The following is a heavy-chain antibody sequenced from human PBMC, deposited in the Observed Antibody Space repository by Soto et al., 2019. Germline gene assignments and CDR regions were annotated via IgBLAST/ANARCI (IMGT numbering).Heavy chain of an antibody. D-gene: IGHD7-27*01. J-gene: IGHJ3*02. CDR3: ARQLTGVGLDAFDI. CDR1: GGSISSYY. Sequence: SETLSLTCTVSGGSISSYYWSWIRQPPGKGLEWIGYIYYSGSTNYNPSLKSRVTISVDTSKNQFSLKLSSVTAADTAVYYCARQLTGVGLDAFDIWGQGTMVTVSS. V-gene: IGHV4-59*01. CDR2: IYYSGST.